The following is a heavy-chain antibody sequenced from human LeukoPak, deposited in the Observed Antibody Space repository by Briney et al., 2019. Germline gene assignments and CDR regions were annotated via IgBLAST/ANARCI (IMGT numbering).Heavy chain of an antibody. Sequence: SETLSLTCTVSGGSISSSSYYWGWIRQPPGKGLEWIGTIYYSGSTYYNPSLKSRVTISVDTSKNQFSLKLSSVTAADTAVYYCASKSRGQDSSGYYLDYWGQGTLVTVSS. CDR2: IYYSGST. CDR1: GGSISSSSYY. D-gene: IGHD3-22*01. V-gene: IGHV4-39*01. CDR3: ASKSRGQDSSGYYLDY. J-gene: IGHJ4*02.